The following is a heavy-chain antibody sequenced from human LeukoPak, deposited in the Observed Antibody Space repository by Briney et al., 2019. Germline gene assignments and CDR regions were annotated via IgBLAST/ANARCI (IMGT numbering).Heavy chain of an antibody. Sequence: SETLSLTCTVSGGSLSSGSYYWSWIRQPPGKGLEWIGYVYYHGGTNYNPSLKSRVTIAVDTSKNQFSLKLTSVTAADTAVYYCARRVGTRDWYFDLWGRGTLVTVSS. CDR1: GGSLSSGSYY. CDR3: ARRVGTRDWYFDL. D-gene: IGHD1-14*01. J-gene: IGHJ2*01. CDR2: VYYHGGT. V-gene: IGHV4-61*01.